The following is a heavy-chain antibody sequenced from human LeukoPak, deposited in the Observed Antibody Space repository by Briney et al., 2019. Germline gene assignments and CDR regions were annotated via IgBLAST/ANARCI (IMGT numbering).Heavy chain of an antibody. D-gene: IGHD3-16*02. CDR2: IKQDGIEK. J-gene: IGHJ6*02. CDR1: GFTLSNHW. Sequence: PGGSLRLSCAASGFTLSNHWMIWVRQAPGKGLECVANIKQDGIEKYYLDSVKGRFTISRDNAKNSVYLQMNRLRVEDTAVYYCARDIVAPLGYYHYGMDVWGQGTTVTVSS. CDR3: ARDIVAPLGYYHYGMDV. V-gene: IGHV3-7*01.